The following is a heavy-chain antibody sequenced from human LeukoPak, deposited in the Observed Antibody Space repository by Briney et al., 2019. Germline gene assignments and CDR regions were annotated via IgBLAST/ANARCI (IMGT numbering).Heavy chain of an antibody. V-gene: IGHV4-61*02. D-gene: IGHD6-19*01. J-gene: IGHJ4*02. CDR2: IYSSGST. Sequence: SQTLSLTCTVSSDSINSGNYYWNWIRQPAGKGLEWIGRIYSSGSTNYNPSLKSRVTISVDTSKNQFSLKLSSVTAADTAVYYCARYEAVAGVFDYWGQGTLVTVSS. CDR3: ARYEAVAGVFDY. CDR1: SDSINSGNYY.